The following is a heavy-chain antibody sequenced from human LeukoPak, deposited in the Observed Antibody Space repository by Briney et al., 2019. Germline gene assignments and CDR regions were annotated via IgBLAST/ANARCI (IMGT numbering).Heavy chain of an antibody. CDR2: IIPILGIA. CDR3: ARAHIVVVPAANYYYYGMDV. D-gene: IGHD2-2*01. V-gene: IGHV1-69*04. Sequence: SVKVSCKASGGTFSRYAISWVRQAPGQGLEWMGRIIPILGIANYEQKFQGRVTITADKSTSTAYMELSSLRSEDTAVYYCARAHIVVVPAANYYYYGMDVWGQGTTVTVSS. J-gene: IGHJ6*02. CDR1: GGTFSRYA.